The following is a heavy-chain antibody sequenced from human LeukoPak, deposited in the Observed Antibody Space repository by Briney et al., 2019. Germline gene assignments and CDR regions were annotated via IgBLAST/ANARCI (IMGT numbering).Heavy chain of an antibody. J-gene: IGHJ4*02. V-gene: IGHV4-4*02. CDR1: GGSITQTNY. CDR2: VNLQGST. CDR3: AREGGPYRPLDY. Sequence: SGTLSLNCGVSGGSITQTNYWTWVGRPPGKGLEWIGEVNLQGSTNYNPSLMGRVAISVHTSENHVSLQLTSVTAADTAVYYCAREGGPYRPLDYSGQGTLVTVSS.